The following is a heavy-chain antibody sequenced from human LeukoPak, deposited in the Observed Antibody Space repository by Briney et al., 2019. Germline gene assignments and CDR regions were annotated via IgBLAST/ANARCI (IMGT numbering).Heavy chain of an antibody. J-gene: IGHJ4*02. V-gene: IGHV1-2*02. CDR3: ASRSSTVAKFPFHY. D-gene: IGHD4-17*01. CDR2: INPNNGGT. Sequence: ASVKVSCKAYGYTLTGYYIHWVRQAPGQGLEWMGWINPNNGGTNYARGFQGRVTMTRDTSISTAYMELTGLTSDDTGVYYCASRSSTVAKFPFHYWGQGTLVTVSS. CDR1: GYTLTGYY.